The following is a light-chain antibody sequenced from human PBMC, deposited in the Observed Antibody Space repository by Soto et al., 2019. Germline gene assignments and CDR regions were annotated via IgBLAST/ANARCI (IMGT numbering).Light chain of an antibody. Sequence: EIVLTQSPGTLSLSPGERATLSCRASQSVSNSYLAWYQQKPGQAPRLLIYGASSRATGIPDRFRGSGSGTDFTLTITRMEPEDFAVYYCQQYGSSPLTFGGGTKVEIK. V-gene: IGKV3-20*01. CDR1: QSVSNSY. J-gene: IGKJ4*01. CDR3: QQYGSSPLT. CDR2: GAS.